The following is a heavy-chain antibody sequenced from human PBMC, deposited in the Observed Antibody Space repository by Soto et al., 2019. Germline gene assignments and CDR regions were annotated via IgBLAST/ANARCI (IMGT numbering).Heavy chain of an antibody. CDR2: ISGSTSGT. V-gene: IGHV3-23*01. D-gene: IGHD3-10*01. CDR3: AKDRGFSDPFDY. CDR1: GFAFSSYA. Sequence: EVQLLESGGGLVQPGGSLRLSCAASGFAFSSYAMSWVRQAPGKGLEWVSSISGSTSGTYYADAVKGRFTISRDNSHNTIYLQMNSLRAEDTAVYYCAKDRGFSDPFDYWGQGAMVTVSS. J-gene: IGHJ4*02.